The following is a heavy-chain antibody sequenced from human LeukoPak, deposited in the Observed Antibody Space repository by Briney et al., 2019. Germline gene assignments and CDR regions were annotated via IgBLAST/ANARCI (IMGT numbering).Heavy chain of an antibody. CDR3: ARVETNGGGIFEYDFWSGLFDY. Sequence: ASVKVSCKASGYTFTSYGISWVRQVPGQGLEWMGWISAYNGNTNYAQKLQGRVTMTTDTSTSTAYMELSSLRYDDTAVYYCARVETNGGGIFEYDFWSGLFDYWGQGTLVTVSS. D-gene: IGHD3-3*01. V-gene: IGHV1-18*01. CDR1: GYTFTSYG. CDR2: ISAYNGNT. J-gene: IGHJ4*02.